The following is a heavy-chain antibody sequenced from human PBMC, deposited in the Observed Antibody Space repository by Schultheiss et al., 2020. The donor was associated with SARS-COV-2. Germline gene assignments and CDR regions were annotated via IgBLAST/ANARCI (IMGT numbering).Heavy chain of an antibody. CDR1: GKPFTSPW. CDR3: ARYIAAHAFDI. D-gene: IGHD6-13*01. CDR2: IYPGDSDT. Sequence: GGSLRLSCKASGKPFTSPWTGWVRQMPGKGLEWVAIIYPGDSDTRYSPSFQGQVTISADKSISTAYLQWSSLKASDTAMYYCARYIAAHAFDIWGQGTMVTVSS. J-gene: IGHJ3*02. V-gene: IGHV5-51*01.